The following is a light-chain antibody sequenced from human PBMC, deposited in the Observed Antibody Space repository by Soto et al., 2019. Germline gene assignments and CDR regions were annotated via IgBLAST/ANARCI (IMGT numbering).Light chain of an antibody. V-gene: IGLV1-44*01. CDR3: AVWDESLNGLI. CDR1: SFNIGTHP. CDR2: RDD. Sequence: QSAVTQTPSASGSPGQTVTIFCSGTSFNIGTHPVTWYQQVPGTAPKLLMYRDDQRPSGVPDRFSGSRSGTSASLAIIGLQSDDESDYYCAVWDESLNGLIFGGGTKLTVL. J-gene: IGLJ2*01.